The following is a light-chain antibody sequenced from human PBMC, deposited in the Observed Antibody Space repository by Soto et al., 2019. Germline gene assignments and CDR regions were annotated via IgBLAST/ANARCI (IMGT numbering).Light chain of an antibody. J-gene: IGLJ2*01. CDR2: DVS. Sequence: QSVLTQPASVSGSPGQSITISCTGTSSDVGGYNYVSWYQQHPGKAPKLMIYDVSNRPSGVSNRFSGSKSGNTASLTISGLQAEDEADYYCRSYTSSSTLVFGGGTKATVL. CDR1: SSDVGGYNY. CDR3: RSYTSSSTLV. V-gene: IGLV2-14*01.